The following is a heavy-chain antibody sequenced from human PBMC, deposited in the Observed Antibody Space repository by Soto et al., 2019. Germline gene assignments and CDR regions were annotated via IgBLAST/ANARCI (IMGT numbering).Heavy chain of an antibody. J-gene: IGHJ6*02. Sequence: EVQLVESGGGLVQPGRSLRLSCAASGFTFDDYAMHWVRQRPGRGLEWVSGITWNSDEIGYPDSVKGRFRISGDNAKKYLYLQMNSLRPDDTALYYCAASRGYDSSGYSGYYYGMDVWGQGTTVTVSS. CDR2: ITWNSDEI. V-gene: IGHV3-9*01. CDR1: GFTFDDYA. CDR3: AASRGYDSSGYSGYYYGMDV. D-gene: IGHD3-22*01.